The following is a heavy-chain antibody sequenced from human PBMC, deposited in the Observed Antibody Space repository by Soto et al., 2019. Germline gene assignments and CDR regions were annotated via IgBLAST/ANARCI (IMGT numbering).Heavy chain of an antibody. CDR2: ISSSGSTI. CDR3: ARDRWEVTDYYGMDV. CDR1: EFTFRDYY. D-gene: IGHD2-21*02. Sequence: GGPQRHPCTASEFTFRDYYMSWIRQTPGRGLEWVSYISSSGSTIYYADSVKGRFTISRDNAKNSLYLQMNSLRAEDTAVYYCARDRWEVTDYYGMDVWGQGTTVTVSS. J-gene: IGHJ6*02. V-gene: IGHV3-11*01.